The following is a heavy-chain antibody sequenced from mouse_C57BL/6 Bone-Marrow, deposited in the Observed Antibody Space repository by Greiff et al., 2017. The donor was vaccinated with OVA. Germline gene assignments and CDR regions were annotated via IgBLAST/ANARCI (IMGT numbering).Heavy chain of an antibody. CDR3: TTGMVRDY. CDR2: IDPENGDT. Sequence: VQLQQSGAELVRPGASVKLSCTASGFNIKDDYMHWVKQRPEQGLEWIGWIDPENGDTEYASKFQGKATITADTSSNTAYLQLSSLTSEDTAVYYCTTGMVRDYWGQGTTRTVSS. V-gene: IGHV14-4*01. CDR1: GFNIKDDY. D-gene: IGHD2-3*01. J-gene: IGHJ2*01.